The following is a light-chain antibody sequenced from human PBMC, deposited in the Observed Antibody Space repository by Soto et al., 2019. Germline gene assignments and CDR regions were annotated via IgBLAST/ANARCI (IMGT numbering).Light chain of an antibody. CDR3: QQANTFPIT. V-gene: IGKV1-12*01. Sequence: DIQMTQSPSSVSASVGDTVTSTCRASQDILSWLAWYQQKPGEAPRLLIYASSNLQSGVPSRFSGSRSGTDFTLTISSLQPEDFATYYCQQANTFPITFGPGTRLDIK. J-gene: IGKJ3*01. CDR1: QDILSW. CDR2: ASS.